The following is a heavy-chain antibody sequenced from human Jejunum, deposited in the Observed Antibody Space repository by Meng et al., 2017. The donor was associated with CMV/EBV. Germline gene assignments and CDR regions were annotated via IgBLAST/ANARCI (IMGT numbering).Heavy chain of an antibody. CDR3: AIGGYYYDSSGYGSLGDAFDI. Sequence: YIHWVRQAPGQGLEWMGWINPKSGATNYAQKYQGRVTMTRDTSIITAYMELSSLRSEDTAVYYCAIGGYYYDSSGYGSLGDAFDIWGQGTMVTVSS. CDR2: INPKSGAT. V-gene: IGHV1-2*02. D-gene: IGHD3-22*01. J-gene: IGHJ3*02. CDR1: Y.